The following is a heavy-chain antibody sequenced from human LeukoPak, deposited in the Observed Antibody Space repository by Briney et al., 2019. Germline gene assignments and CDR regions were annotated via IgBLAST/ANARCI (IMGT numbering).Heavy chain of an antibody. CDR2: ISGSGGNT. J-gene: IGHJ4*02. Sequence: GGSLRLSCTASGFTFSSYAMNWVRQAPGKGLEWVSGISGSGGNTYYADSVKGRFTISRDNSKNTLYLQMNSLRAEDTAVYYCARAAGSGWSPEFDYWGQGTLVTVSS. D-gene: IGHD6-19*01. CDR3: ARAAGSGWSPEFDY. CDR1: GFTFSSYA. V-gene: IGHV3-23*01.